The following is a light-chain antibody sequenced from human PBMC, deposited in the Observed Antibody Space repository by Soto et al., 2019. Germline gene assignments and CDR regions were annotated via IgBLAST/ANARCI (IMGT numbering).Light chain of an antibody. CDR2: AAS. Sequence: DIQMTQSPSSLSASVGDRVTITCRASQSISNYLNWYQQKPGKAPKLLIYAASSLQSGVPSRFSGSGSRTDFTLTISSLQSEDFATYYCQQSYSTPRTFGQGTKVEIK. CDR3: QQSYSTPRT. V-gene: IGKV1-39*01. CDR1: QSISNY. J-gene: IGKJ1*01.